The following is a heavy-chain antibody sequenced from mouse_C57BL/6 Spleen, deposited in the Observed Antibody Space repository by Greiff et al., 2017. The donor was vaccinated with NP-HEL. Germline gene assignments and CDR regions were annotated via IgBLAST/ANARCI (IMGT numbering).Heavy chain of an antibody. V-gene: IGHV1-76*01. CDR1: GYTFTDYY. D-gene: IGHD2-2*01. CDR3: ASYGYALDY. J-gene: IGHJ2*01. CDR2: IYPGSGNT. Sequence: VKLMESGAELVRPGASVKLSCKASGYTFTDYYINWVKQRPGQGLEWIARIYPGSGNTYYNEKFKGKATLTAEKSSSTAYMQLSSLTSEDSAVYFCASYGYALDYWGQGTTLTVSS.